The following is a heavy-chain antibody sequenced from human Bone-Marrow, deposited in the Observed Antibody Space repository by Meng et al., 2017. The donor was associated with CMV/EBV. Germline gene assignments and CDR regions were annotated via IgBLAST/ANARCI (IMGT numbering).Heavy chain of an antibody. D-gene: IGHD5-12*01. CDR3: ARASLKGGYGMGYYYYDMDV. CDR2: ISYDGSYK. J-gene: IGHJ6*02. CDR1: GFTFSSYG. Sequence: GESLKISCAASGFTFSSYGMHWVRQAPGKGLEWVALISYDGSYKYYGDSVKGRFTISRDNSKDTLYLQMNSLRAEDTAVYYCARASLKGGYGMGYYYYDMDVWGQGTTVTVYS. V-gene: IGHV3-30*19.